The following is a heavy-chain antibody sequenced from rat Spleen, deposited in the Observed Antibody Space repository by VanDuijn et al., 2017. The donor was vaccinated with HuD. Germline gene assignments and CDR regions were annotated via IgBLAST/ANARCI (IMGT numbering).Heavy chain of an antibody. CDR2: ISYDGSST. Sequence: EVQLVESDGGLVQPGRSLKLSCAASGFTFSDYYMAWVRQAPTKGLEWVATISYDGSSTYYRDSVKGRFTISRDNAKSTLYLQMDSLRSEDTATYYCARHPSWYSSYIPSYVMDAWGQGASVTVSS. CDR1: GFTFSDYY. CDR3: ARHPSWYSSYIPSYVMDA. J-gene: IGHJ4*01. D-gene: IGHD1-2*01. V-gene: IGHV5-29*01.